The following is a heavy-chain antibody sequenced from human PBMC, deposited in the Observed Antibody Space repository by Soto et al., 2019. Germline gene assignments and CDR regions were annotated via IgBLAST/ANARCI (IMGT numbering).Heavy chain of an antibody. Sequence: GGSLRLSCAASGFTFSSYAMSWVRQAPGKGLEWVSAISGSGGSTYYADSVKGRFTISRDNSKNTLYLQMNSLRAEDTAVYYCAKDPLPTTVTRNYFDYWGQGTLVTVSS. V-gene: IGHV3-23*01. CDR3: AKDPLPTTVTRNYFDY. CDR2: ISGSGGST. D-gene: IGHD4-4*01. CDR1: GFTFSSYA. J-gene: IGHJ4*02.